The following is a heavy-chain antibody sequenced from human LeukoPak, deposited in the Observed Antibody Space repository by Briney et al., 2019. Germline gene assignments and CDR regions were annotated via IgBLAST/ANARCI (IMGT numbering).Heavy chain of an antibody. D-gene: IGHD6-13*01. CDR1: GFTFSNAW. V-gene: IGHV3-15*01. Sequence: GGPLRLSCAASGFTFSNAWMSWVRQAPGKGLEWVGRIKSKTDGGTTDYAAPVKGRFTISRDDSKNTLYLQMNSLKTEDTAVYYCTTVSVGLRQQLELDYWGQGTLVTVSS. CDR3: TTVSVGLRQQLELDY. J-gene: IGHJ4*02. CDR2: IKSKTDGGTT.